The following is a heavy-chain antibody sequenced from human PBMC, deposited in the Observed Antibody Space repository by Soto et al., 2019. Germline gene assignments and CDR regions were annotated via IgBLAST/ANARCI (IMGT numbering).Heavy chain of an antibody. CDR1: GDSINNSHW. CDR3: AREVNSSPARGPNWFDP. D-gene: IGHD6-13*01. Sequence: QVQLQESGPGLVQPSGTLSLTCAVSGDSINNSHWWSWVRQTPGKGLEWIGETYHSGTTNYTPSLKPRVTISIDKSNNQFSLKMNSVTAADTAVYYCAREVNSSPARGPNWFDPWGQGTLVTVSS. J-gene: IGHJ5*02. V-gene: IGHV4-4*02. CDR2: TYHSGTT.